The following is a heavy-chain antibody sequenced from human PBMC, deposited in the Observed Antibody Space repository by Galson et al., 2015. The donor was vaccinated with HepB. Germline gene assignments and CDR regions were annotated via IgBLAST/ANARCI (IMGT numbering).Heavy chain of an antibody. CDR3: ARGTSVYCTRATCYREGSFDY. V-gene: IGHV3-33*01. Sequence: SLRLSCAASGFTFSNYGMHWVRQAPGKGLEWVAVLWYDGSNRYYVDSVKGRFTISRDNSKNTLYLQMTSLRAKDTAVYYCARGTSVYCTRATCYREGSFDYWGQRTLVTVSS. CDR1: GFTFSNYG. CDR2: LWYDGSNR. D-gene: IGHD2-2*01. J-gene: IGHJ4*02.